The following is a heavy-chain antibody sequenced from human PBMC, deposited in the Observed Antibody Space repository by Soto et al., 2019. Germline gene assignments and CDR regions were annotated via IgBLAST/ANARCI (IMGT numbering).Heavy chain of an antibody. CDR2: IYYSGSP. J-gene: IGHJ4*02. CDR1: GGAITSGGFY. D-gene: IGHD6-13*01. V-gene: IGHV4-31*03. Sequence: SETLSLTCTVSGGAITSGGFYWSWIRQFPGKGLEWIGNIYYSGSPYYNPSLESRVVMSVDTSKRQFSLDLRSVTAADTGVYFCERVSGSSDFDLCGQGTLVTVSS. CDR3: ERVSGSSDFDL.